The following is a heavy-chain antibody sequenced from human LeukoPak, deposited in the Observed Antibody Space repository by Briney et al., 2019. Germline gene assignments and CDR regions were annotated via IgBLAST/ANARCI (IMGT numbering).Heavy chain of an antibody. CDR3: ARVSREMATIREAYFDY. V-gene: IGHV4-59*01. CDR2: IYYSGGT. J-gene: IGHJ4*02. D-gene: IGHD5-24*01. CDR1: GGSISSYY. Sequence: ASETLSLTCTVSGGSISSYYWSWIRQPPGKGLEWIGYIYYSGGTNYNPSLKSRVTISVDTSKNQFSLKLSSVTAADTAVYYCARVSREMATIREAYFDYWGQGTLVTVSS.